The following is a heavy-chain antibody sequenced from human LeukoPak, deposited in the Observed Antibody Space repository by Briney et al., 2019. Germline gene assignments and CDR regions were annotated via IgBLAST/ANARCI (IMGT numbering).Heavy chain of an antibody. CDR3: AKGEYYYDSSGHFDY. V-gene: IGHV3-23*01. D-gene: IGHD3-22*01. CDR2: ISGSGGGT. Sequence: PGGSLRLSCAASGFTFSSYAMSWVRQAPGKGLEWVSAISGSGGGTYYADSVKGRFTISRDNSKNTLYLQMNSLRAEDTAVYYCAKGEYYYDSSGHFDYWGQGTLVTVSS. CDR1: GFTFSSYA. J-gene: IGHJ4*02.